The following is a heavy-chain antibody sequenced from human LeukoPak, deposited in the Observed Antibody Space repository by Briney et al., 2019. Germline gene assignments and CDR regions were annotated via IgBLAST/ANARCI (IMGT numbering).Heavy chain of an antibody. J-gene: IGHJ4*02. D-gene: IGHD1-26*01. CDR2: IKSDGTGT. Sequence: GGSLRLSCAGSGFTFSGYWMQWVRQAPGKGLVWVPRIKSDGTGTTYADSVKGRFTTSRDNAKNTLYLQMNSLRAEDTAVYYCARDGDWVGGTIDYWGQGTLVTVSS. CDR1: GFTFSGYW. V-gene: IGHV3-74*01. CDR3: ARDGDWVGGTIDY.